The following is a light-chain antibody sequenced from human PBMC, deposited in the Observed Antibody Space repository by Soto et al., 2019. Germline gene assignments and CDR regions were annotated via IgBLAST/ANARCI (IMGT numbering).Light chain of an antibody. CDR3: QQRSNWPLT. CDR2: DAS. CDR1: QSVSSY. V-gene: IGKV3-11*01. Sequence: IELTQSPATLSLSPGERATLSCRASQSVSSYLAWYQQKPGQAPRLLIYDASNRATGIPARFSGSGSGTDFTPTISSLEPEDFAVYYCQQRSNWPLTFGGGTKVDIK. J-gene: IGKJ4*01.